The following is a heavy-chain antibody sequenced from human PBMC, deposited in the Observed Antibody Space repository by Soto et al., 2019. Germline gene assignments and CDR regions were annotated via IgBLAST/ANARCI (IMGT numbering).Heavy chain of an antibody. CDR1: GFTFSIYA. Sequence: GGSLRLSCAASGFTFSIYAMSWVRQAPGKGLEWVSAISGSGGSTYYADSVKGRFTISRDNSKNTLYLQMNSLRAEDTAVYYCARRIFGVADPEDYWGQGTLVTVSS. D-gene: IGHD3-3*02. CDR2: ISGSGGST. V-gene: IGHV3-23*01. J-gene: IGHJ4*02. CDR3: ARRIFGVADPEDY.